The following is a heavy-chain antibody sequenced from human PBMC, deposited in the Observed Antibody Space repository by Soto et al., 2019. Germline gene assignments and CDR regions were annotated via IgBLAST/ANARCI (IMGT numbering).Heavy chain of an antibody. CDR2: IYHGGCP. Sequence: SETLSLPCAVSGYSISSGYNWGLLRHSPGKGLEWIGSIYHGGCPLFNLAFEGRVAISIDTSKNELALTLSAVTAADTAVYYCARGWTEVANDYWGQGTLVTVSS. J-gene: IGHJ4*02. CDR1: GYSISSGYN. V-gene: IGHV4-38-2*01. CDR3: ARGWTEVANDY. D-gene: IGHD3-3*01.